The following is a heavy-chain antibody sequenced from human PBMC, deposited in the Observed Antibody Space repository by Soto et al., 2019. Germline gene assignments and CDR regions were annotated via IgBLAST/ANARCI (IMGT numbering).Heavy chain of an antibody. CDR2: INPDNGAA. D-gene: IGHD2-8*02. Sequence: QVQLVQSGAEVKKPGASVKVSCQVSGYTFTGYYLHWARQAPGQGLEWMGWINPDNGAANYAQQCQGRGTRTRDTAISTGDWEFSSLRSDDTAVYFGARGEDYRWWFHYLDYGGQGALVTVSS. V-gene: IGHV1-2*02. J-gene: IGHJ4*02. CDR3: ARGEDYRWWFHYLDY. CDR1: GYTFTGYY.